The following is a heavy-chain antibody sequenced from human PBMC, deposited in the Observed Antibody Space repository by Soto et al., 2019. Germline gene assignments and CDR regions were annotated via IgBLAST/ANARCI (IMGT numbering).Heavy chain of an antibody. CDR2: INPNSGGT. CDR1: GYTFTGYY. Sequence: SVKVSCKASGYTFTGYYLHWVRQAPGQGLEWMGWINPNSGGTNYAQRFQGWVTITRDTSINTAYMELSRLKSDDTAVYYCARNAVTMVRGVFDAFDIWGQGTMVTVSS. CDR3: ARNAVTMVRGVFDAFDI. V-gene: IGHV1-2*04. D-gene: IGHD3-10*01. J-gene: IGHJ3*02.